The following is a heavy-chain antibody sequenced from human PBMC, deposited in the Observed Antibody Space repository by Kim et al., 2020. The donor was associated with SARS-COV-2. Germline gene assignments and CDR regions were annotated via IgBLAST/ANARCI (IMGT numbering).Heavy chain of an antibody. J-gene: IGHJ4*02. CDR1: GFTFTSSA. V-gene: IGHV1-58*01. Sequence: SVKVSCKASGFTFTSSAVQWVRQARGQRLEWIGWIVVGSGNTNYAQKFQERVTITRDMSTSTAYMELSSLRSEDTAVYYCAAVRAGDDYGDHEYYFDYWGQGTLVTVSS. D-gene: IGHD4-17*01. CDR2: IVVGSGNT. CDR3: AAVRAGDDYGDHEYYFDY.